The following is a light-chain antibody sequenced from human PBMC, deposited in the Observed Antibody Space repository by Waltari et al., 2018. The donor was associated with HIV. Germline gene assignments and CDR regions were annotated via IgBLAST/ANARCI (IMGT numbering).Light chain of an antibody. J-gene: IGLJ2*01. Sequence: QSALTQPASISGSPGQSVTISCTGINSDLQLYDSVSWYQQLPAKAPHLIIFDLIVRPSGISHRFSASKSGTTASLTIAGLQAEDEADYYFSSYTVRNTLIFGGGTKLTVL. V-gene: IGLV2-14*03. CDR2: DLI. CDR3: SSYTVRNTLI. CDR1: NSDLQLYDS.